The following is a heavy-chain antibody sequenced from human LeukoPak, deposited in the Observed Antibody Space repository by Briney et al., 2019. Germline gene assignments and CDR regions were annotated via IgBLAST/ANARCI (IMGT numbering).Heavy chain of an antibody. CDR1: GFTVSSNY. CDR3: ARDRYSSSWYAGYYYYYYMDV. D-gene: IGHD6-13*01. J-gene: IGHJ6*03. V-gene: IGHV3-53*01. Sequence: GGSLRLSCAASGFTVSSNYMSWVRQAPGKGLEWVSVIYSGGSTYYADSVKGRFTISRDNSKNTLYLQMNSLRAEDTAVYYCARDRYSSSWYAGYYYYYYMDVWGKGTTVTISS. CDR2: IYSGGST.